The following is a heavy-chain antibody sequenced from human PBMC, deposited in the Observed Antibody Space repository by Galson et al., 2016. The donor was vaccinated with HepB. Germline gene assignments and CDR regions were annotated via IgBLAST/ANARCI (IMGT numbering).Heavy chain of an antibody. D-gene: IGHD3-9*01. V-gene: IGHV3-53*01. CDR1: GFTFSSYE. Sequence: SLRLSCAASGFTFSSYEMNWVRQAPGKGLEWVSLIYSGGSTYYADSVRGRFTISRDISKNTLFLEMLSLRAEDTAVYYCASYPGYFPGNWGQGTLVTVSS. CDR2: IYSGGST. J-gene: IGHJ4*02. CDR3: ASYPGYFPGN.